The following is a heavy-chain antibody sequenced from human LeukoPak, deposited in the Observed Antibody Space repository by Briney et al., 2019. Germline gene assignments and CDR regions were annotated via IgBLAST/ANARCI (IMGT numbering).Heavy chain of an antibody. Sequence: GGSLRLSCAASGFTFSSYSMNWVRQAPGKGLEWVSFISSSSSYIYYADSVKGRFTISRDNAENSLYLQMNSLRDADTAVYYCARDSHGDPWLGWFDPWGQGTLVTVSS. CDR3: ARDSHGDPWLGWFDP. J-gene: IGHJ5*02. D-gene: IGHD4-17*01. CDR1: GFTFSSYS. V-gene: IGHV3-21*01. CDR2: ISSSSSYI.